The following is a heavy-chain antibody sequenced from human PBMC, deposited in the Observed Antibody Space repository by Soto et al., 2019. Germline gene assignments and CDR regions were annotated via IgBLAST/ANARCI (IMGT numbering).Heavy chain of an antibody. J-gene: IGHJ5*02. Sequence: ESGPTLVNPTETLTLTCTVSGFSLSNAGLGVSWIRQPPGKALEWLAHIFSNDEKSYSTSLKSRLTISKDTSKSQVVLTMTNMDPVDTATYYCASTYSTSWYWSDPWGQGTLVTVSS. V-gene: IGHV2-26*04. CDR3: ASTYSTSWYWSDP. CDR2: IFSNDEK. D-gene: IGHD6-13*01. CDR1: GFSLSNAGLG.